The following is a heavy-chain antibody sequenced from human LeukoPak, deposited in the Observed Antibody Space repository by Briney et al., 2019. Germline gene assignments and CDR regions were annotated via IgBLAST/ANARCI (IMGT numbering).Heavy chain of an antibody. V-gene: IGHV3-7*03. Sequence: GGSLRLSCAASGFTFSSFWMTWVRQAPGKRLEYVANIKQDGTDKYYVGSVKGRFTISRDNAKNSLYLQMNSLRAEDTAVYYCTKEYSSGWYPVYYFDYWGQGTLVTVSS. D-gene: IGHD6-19*01. CDR1: GFTFSSFW. CDR2: IKQDGTDK. CDR3: TKEYSSGWYPVYYFDY. J-gene: IGHJ4*02.